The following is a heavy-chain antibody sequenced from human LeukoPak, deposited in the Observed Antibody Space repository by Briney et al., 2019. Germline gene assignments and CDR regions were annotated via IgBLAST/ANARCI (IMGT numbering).Heavy chain of an antibody. CDR1: GFTFSDYY. Sequence: GGSLRLSCAASGFTFSDYYMSWIRQAPGKGLEWVAVISYDGSNKYYADSVKGRFTISRDNSKNTLYLQMNSLRVEDTAVYSCAKDRSGYSNSWIMGDDAFDIWGQGTMVTVSS. J-gene: IGHJ3*02. D-gene: IGHD6-13*01. V-gene: IGHV3-30*18. CDR3: AKDRSGYSNSWIMGDDAFDI. CDR2: ISYDGSNK.